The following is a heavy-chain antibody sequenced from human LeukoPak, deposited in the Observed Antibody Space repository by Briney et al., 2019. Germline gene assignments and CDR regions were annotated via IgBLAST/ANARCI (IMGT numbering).Heavy chain of an antibody. CDR3: AREGGKTDYFYYYMDV. J-gene: IGHJ6*03. V-gene: IGHV4-59*12. CDR2: IYYSGST. CDR1: GGSISSYY. D-gene: IGHD3-16*01. Sequence: SETLSLTCTVYGGSISSYYWSWIRQPPGKGLEWIGYIYYSGSTNYNPSLKSRVTISVDTSKNQFSLKLSSVTAAGTAVYYCAREGGKTDYFYYYMDVWGKGTTVTISS.